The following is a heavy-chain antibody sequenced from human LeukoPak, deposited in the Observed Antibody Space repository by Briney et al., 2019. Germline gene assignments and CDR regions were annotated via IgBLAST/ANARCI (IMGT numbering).Heavy chain of an antibody. CDR2: IDSGSSYR. CDR1: GLTVNDYY. Sequence: GGSLRLSCVASGLTVNDYYMSWIRQAPGKGLEWVSYIDSGSSYRNYADSVKGRFTISRDNAKNALYLQMNSLRADDTAVYYCARLYCSGGSCSDPGGYWGQGTLVTVSS. V-gene: IGHV3-11*03. CDR3: ARLYCSGGSCSDPGGY. D-gene: IGHD2-15*01. J-gene: IGHJ4*02.